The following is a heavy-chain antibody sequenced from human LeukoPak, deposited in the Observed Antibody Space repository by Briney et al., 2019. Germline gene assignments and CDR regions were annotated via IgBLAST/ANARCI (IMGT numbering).Heavy chain of an antibody. D-gene: IGHD6-13*01. Sequence: GASVKVSCKASGYTFTGYYMHWVRQAPGQGLEWMGWINPNSGGTNYAQKFQGRVTMTRDTPISTAYMELSRLRSDGTAVYYCARSPSWSSSWYDYWGQGTLVTVSS. J-gene: IGHJ4*02. V-gene: IGHV1-2*02. CDR1: GYTFTGYY. CDR3: ARSPSWSSSWYDY. CDR2: INPNSGGT.